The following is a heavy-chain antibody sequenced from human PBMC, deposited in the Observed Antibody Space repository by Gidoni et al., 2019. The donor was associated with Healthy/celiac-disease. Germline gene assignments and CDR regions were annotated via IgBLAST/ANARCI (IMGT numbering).Heavy chain of an antibody. J-gene: IGHJ4*02. D-gene: IGHD2-2*01. CDR3: AVVVVPAATPYYFDY. V-gene: IGHV2-70*15. Sequence: QVTLRESGPALVKPTQTLTLTCTFSGFSLSTSGMCVSWIRQPPGKALEWLARIDWDDDKYYSTSLKTRLTISKDTSKNQVVLTMTNMDPVDTATYYCAVVVVPAATPYYFDYWGQGTLVTVSS. CDR2: IDWDDDK. CDR1: GFSLSTSGMC.